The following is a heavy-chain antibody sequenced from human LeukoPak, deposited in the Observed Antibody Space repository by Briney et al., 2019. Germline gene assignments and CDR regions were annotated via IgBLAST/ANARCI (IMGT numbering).Heavy chain of an antibody. J-gene: IGHJ2*01. V-gene: IGHV1-18*04. Sequence: GAPVKLSCNASGYTFINYGFSWVRQAPGQGLQWMGWISGYNGNTNYLQRFQGRVTMTTDTSTNTVYMELRSLRSDDTAVYYCARLSTNSRVGGYDPQWYFDLWGRGTLVTVSS. CDR1: GYTFINYG. CDR3: ARLSTNSRVGGYDPQWYFDL. D-gene: IGHD5-12*01. CDR2: ISGYNGNT.